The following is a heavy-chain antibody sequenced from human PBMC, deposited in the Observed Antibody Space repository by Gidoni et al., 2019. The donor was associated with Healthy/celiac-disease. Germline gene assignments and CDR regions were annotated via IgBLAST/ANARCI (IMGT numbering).Heavy chain of an antibody. CDR3: ARDSTDYIVGVVNWFDP. D-gene: IGHD1-26*01. V-gene: IGHV1-46*01. J-gene: IGHJ5*02. Sequence: QVQLVQSGAEVKKPGASVKVSCKASGYTFTSYYMHWVRQAPGQGLEWMGIINPSGGSTSYAQKFQGRVTMTRDTSTSTVYMELSSLRSEDTAVYYCARDSTDYIVGVVNWFDPWGQGTLVTVSS. CDR2: INPSGGST. CDR1: GYTFTSYY.